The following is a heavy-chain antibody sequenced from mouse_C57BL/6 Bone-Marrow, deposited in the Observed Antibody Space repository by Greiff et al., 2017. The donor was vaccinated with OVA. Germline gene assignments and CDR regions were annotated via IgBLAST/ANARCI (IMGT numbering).Heavy chain of an antibody. CDR1: GYAFTNYL. Sequence: QVQLQQSGAELVRPGTSVKVSCKASGYAFTNYLIEWVKQRPGQGLEWIGVINPGSGGTNYNEKFKGKATLTADKSSSTAYMQLSSLTSEDSAVYFCAREDTTVVAPYFDYWGQGTTLTVSS. J-gene: IGHJ2*01. CDR3: AREDTTVVAPYFDY. D-gene: IGHD1-1*01. CDR2: INPGSGGT. V-gene: IGHV1-54*01.